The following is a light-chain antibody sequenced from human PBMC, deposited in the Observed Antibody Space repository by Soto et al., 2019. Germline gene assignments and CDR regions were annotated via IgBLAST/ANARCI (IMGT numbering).Light chain of an antibody. CDR2: EVN. CDR3: SSYTSSSTLGV. Sequence: QSALTQPASVSGSPGQSITISSTGTNSDVGGYTYVSWYQQHPGKAPKLIIYEVNNRPSGVSNRFSGSKSGNTASLTISGLQAEDEADYYCSSYTSSSTLGVFGGGTKLTVL. V-gene: IGLV2-14*01. J-gene: IGLJ2*01. CDR1: NSDVGGYTY.